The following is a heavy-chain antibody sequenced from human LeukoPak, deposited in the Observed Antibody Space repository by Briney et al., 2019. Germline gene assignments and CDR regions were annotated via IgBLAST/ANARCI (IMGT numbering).Heavy chain of an antibody. Sequence: GGSLRLSCTVSGFTFGDYAMSWVRQAPGKGLEWVGFIRSKAYGGTTEYAASVKGRFTISRDDSKSIAYLQMNSLKTEDTAVYYCTRDGYSGYAYWGQGTLVTVSS. J-gene: IGHJ4*02. D-gene: IGHD5-12*01. CDR2: IRSKAYGGTT. CDR1: GFTFGDYA. CDR3: TRDGYSGYAY. V-gene: IGHV3-49*04.